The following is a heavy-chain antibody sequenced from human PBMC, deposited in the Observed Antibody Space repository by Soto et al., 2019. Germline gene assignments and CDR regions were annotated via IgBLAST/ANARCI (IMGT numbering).Heavy chain of an antibody. CDR2: IYYLGNT. CDR1: GGSISSGSSY. D-gene: IGHD6-13*01. CDR3: AGDRGIAAVGARDYYYSMDV. Sequence: SETLSLTCTVSGGSISSGSSYWGWIRQPPGKGLEWIGSIYYLGNTYYNPSLGGRVSISVDTSKNQFSLKLKAVTAADTAVFYCAGDRGIAAVGARDYYYSMDVWGQGATVTVSS. V-gene: IGHV4-39*02. J-gene: IGHJ6*02.